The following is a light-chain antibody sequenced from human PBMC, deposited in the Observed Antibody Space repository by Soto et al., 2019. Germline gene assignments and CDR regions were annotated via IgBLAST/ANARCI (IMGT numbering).Light chain of an antibody. CDR3: QQGYRTPFT. Sequence: DIQMTQSPSSLSASVGDRVTITCRASQSISSYLNWYQQKPGKAPKLLIYAASNLQSGVPSRFSGSGSGTDFPLTISSLQPEDFATYYCQQGYRTPFTFGPGTKWISN. CDR1: QSISSY. V-gene: IGKV1-39*01. J-gene: IGKJ3*01. CDR2: AAS.